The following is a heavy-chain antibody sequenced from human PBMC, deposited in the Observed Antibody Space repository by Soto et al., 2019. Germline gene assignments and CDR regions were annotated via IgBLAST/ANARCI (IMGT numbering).Heavy chain of an antibody. CDR3: AREGAPQNYYYDYGMDV. CDR1: GGSISSHY. CDR2: IYYSGST. Sequence: SETLSLTCTVSGGSISSHYWSLIRQPPGKGLEWIGYIYYSGSTNYNPSLKSRVTISVDTSKNQFSLKLSSVTAEDTAVYYCAREGAPQNYYYDYGMDVWCQGPTATVSS. V-gene: IGHV4-59*11. J-gene: IGHJ6*02.